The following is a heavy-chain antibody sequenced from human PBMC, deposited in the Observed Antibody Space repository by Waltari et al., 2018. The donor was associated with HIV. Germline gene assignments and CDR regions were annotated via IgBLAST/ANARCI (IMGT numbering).Heavy chain of an antibody. CDR1: ADSISTYY. D-gene: IGHD3-10*01. V-gene: IGHV4-59*01. CDR2: ISNGDTT. CDR3: ARDGTGSGSWGWFDP. J-gene: IGHJ5*02. Sequence: QVQLQESGLGLVTPSETLSPSCNVSADSISTYYWSWSRPAPGKGLEWIGHISNGDTTDYNPALKSRLTISLDTSKKQFSLRLSSVTGADTAVYYCARDGTGSGSWGWFDPWGQGTLVTVSS.